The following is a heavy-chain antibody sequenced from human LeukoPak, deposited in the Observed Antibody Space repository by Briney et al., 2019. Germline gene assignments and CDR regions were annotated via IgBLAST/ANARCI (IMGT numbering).Heavy chain of an antibody. Sequence: SETLSLTCTVSGGSISSSSYHWGWIRQPPGKGLEWIGSIYYSGSTYYNPSLKSRVTISVETSKNQFSLKLSSVTAADTAVYYCARQKWLRLRGHYFDYWGQGTLVTVSS. CDR1: GGSISSSSYH. J-gene: IGHJ4*02. CDR3: ARQKWLRLRGHYFDY. D-gene: IGHD5-12*01. V-gene: IGHV4-39*01. CDR2: IYYSGST.